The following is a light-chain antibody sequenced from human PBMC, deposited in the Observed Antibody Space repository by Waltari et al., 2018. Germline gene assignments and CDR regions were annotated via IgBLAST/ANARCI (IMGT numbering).Light chain of an antibody. V-gene: IGKV3-15*01. CDR2: GAS. Sequence: EIVMTQSAATLSVSPGESATLSCRASQSIRSNLAWYQQKPGQAPRLLIYGASTRATGVPARFSGSGSGTEFILTISSLQSEDFAVYYCQQYNAWPPWTFGQGTKVEIK. CDR3: QQYNAWPPWT. J-gene: IGKJ1*01. CDR1: QSIRSN.